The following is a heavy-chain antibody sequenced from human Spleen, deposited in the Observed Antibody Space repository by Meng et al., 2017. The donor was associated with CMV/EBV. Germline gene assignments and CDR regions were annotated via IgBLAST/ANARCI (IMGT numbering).Heavy chain of an antibody. CDR1: YTVTGYY. D-gene: IGHD3-3*01. V-gene: IGHV1-2*02. J-gene: IGHJ5*02. Sequence: YTVTGYYMQGVRQAPGQGLEWMGWINPNSGDTKYTQNFQGRVTMTRDTSISTAYMELSRLTSDDTAVYYCARGLDFWSAYYKAYFDPWGQGTLVTVSS. CDR2: INPNSGDT. CDR3: ARGLDFWSAYYKAYFDP.